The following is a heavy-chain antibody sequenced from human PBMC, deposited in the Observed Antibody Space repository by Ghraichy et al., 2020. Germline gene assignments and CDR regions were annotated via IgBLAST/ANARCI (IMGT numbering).Heavy chain of an antibody. Sequence: GGSLRLSCVASGFLFSDYWMSWVRQAPGKGLEWVANIKQDGRETYYVDSVEGRFTISRDNARNSLHLQMNDLRAEDTALYFCARSNDYGDYASPFTMWGLGTMVSVSS. J-gene: IGHJ3*02. D-gene: IGHD4-17*01. CDR1: GFLFSDYW. V-gene: IGHV3-7*01. CDR3: ARSNDYGDYASPFTM. CDR2: IKQDGRET.